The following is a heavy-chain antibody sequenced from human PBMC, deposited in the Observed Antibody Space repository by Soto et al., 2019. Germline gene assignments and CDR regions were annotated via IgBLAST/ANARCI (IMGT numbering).Heavy chain of an antibody. J-gene: IGHJ4*02. CDR1: GFTVSTYG. D-gene: IGHD2-8*02. CDR3: TGEVASGY. Sequence: QVQLVESGGGVVQPGRSLRLSCAVSGFTVSTYGMHWVRQAPGKGLEWVAVISRDGGTKYYVDSVKGRFTISRDNSRNTLFLEMNSLRCDDMAVYYCTGEVASGYWGQGTLVTVSS. V-gene: IGHV3-30*03. CDR2: ISRDGGTK.